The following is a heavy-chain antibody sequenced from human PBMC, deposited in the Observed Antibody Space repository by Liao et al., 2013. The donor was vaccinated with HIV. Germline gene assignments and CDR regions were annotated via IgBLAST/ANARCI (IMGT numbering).Heavy chain of an antibody. CDR1: GGSIRSYY. D-gene: IGHD4-11*01. V-gene: IGHV4-59*01. CDR2: FHYSGST. J-gene: IGHJ4*02. Sequence: QVQLQESGPGLVKPSETLSLTCSVSGGSIRSYYWSWIRQPPGKGLEWIAFFHYSGSTNYSPSLRSRANISGDTSKDEFSLKLTSVTTTDTAVYFCARGGSNFPYYFDNWGQGTLVTVSS. CDR3: ARGGSNFPYYFDN.